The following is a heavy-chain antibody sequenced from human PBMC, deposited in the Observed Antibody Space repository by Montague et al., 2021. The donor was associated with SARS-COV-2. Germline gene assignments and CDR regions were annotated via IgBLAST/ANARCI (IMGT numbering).Heavy chain of an antibody. CDR2: IYYTGST. J-gene: IGHJ3*01. Sequence: ETLSLTCTVSGRSISNSIYYWGWIRQPPGKGLEWIGSIYYTGSTYYNPSLKSRVTISMNTSNNQFFLKLTSVTAADTAVYYCARPGRGYSYGLDAFEVWGQGTMVTVSS. D-gene: IGHD5-18*01. CDR3: ARPGRGYSYGLDAFEV. V-gene: IGHV4-39*01. CDR1: GRSISNSIYY.